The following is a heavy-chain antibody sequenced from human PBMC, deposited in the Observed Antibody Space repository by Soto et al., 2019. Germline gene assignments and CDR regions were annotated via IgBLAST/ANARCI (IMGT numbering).Heavy chain of an antibody. J-gene: IGHJ6*02. D-gene: IGHD3-16*01. CDR3: ARVRGENYYYGMDV. V-gene: IGHV4-4*02. CDR2: IYHSGST. CDR1: GGSISSSNW. Sequence: QVQLQESCLGLVKPSGTLSLTCAVSGGSISSSNWWSWVRQPPGKGLEWIGEIYHSGSTNYNPSLKSRVTISEDKSKKQFSLKLSSVTAADTAVYYCARVRGENYYYGMDVWGQGTTVTVSS.